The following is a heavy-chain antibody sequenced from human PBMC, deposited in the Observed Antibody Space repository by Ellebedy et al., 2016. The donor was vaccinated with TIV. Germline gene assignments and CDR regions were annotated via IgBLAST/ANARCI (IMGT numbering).Heavy chain of an antibody. J-gene: IGHJ4*02. D-gene: IGHD6-19*01. CDR3: ARGKGYSSGWPRGYFDY. CDR2: INHSGST. V-gene: IGHV4-34*01. Sequence: GSLRLXXAVYGGSFSGYYWSWIRQPPGKGLEWIGEINHSGSTNYNTSLKSRVTISVDTSKNQFSLKLSSVTAADTAVYYCARGKGYSSGWPRGYFDYWGQGNLVTVSS. CDR1: GGSFSGYY.